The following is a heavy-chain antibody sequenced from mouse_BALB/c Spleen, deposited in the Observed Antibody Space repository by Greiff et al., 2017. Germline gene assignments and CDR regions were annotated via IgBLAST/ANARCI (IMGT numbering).Heavy chain of an antibody. CDR1: GFTFSSYG. Sequence: EVQGVESGGGLVQPGGSLKLSCAASGFTFSSYGMSWVRQTPDKRLELVATINSNGGSTYYPDSVKGRFTISRDNAKNTLYLQMSSLKSEDTAMYYCAREYGNYYFDYWGQGTTLTVSS. CDR3: AREYGNYYFDY. V-gene: IGHV5-6-3*01. D-gene: IGHD2-10*02. J-gene: IGHJ2*01. CDR2: INSNGGST.